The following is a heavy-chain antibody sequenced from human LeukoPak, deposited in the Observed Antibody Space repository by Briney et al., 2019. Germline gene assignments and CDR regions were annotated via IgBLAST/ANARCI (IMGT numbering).Heavy chain of an antibody. V-gene: IGHV3-64D*06. CDR2: ISSNGGST. D-gene: IGHD1-26*01. CDR1: GFTFSNYA. J-gene: IGHJ4*02. CDR3: VKVSIVGASDY. Sequence: PGGSLRLSCSASGFTFSNYAMRWVRQAPGKGLEYVSAISSNGGSTYYADSVKGRFTISRDNSKNTLHLQMSSLRTEDTAVYYCVKVSIVGASDYWGQGTLVTVSS.